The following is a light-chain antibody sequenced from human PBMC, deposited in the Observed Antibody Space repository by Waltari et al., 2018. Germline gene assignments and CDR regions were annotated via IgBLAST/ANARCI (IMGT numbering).Light chain of an antibody. V-gene: IGLV3-1*01. CDR2: RDA. Sequence: SYDLTQPPSVSVSPGQTASIPCSGDKLGDKYISWFQHQPGQPPVLVIFRDAKRPSGIPERFSGSNSGNTATLTISGTQAMDEADYYCQAWDTGTAGVVFGGGTKLTVL. CDR1: KLGDKY. CDR3: QAWDTGTAGVV. J-gene: IGLJ2*01.